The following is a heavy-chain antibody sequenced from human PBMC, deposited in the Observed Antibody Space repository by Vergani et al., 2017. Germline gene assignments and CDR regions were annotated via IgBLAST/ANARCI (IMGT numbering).Heavy chain of an antibody. J-gene: IGHJ5*02. D-gene: IGHD2-2*01. V-gene: IGHV4-59*01. Sequence: QVQLQESGPGLVKPSETLSLTCTVSGGSISSYYWSWIRQPPGKGLEWIGYIYYSGSTNYNPSLKSRVTISVDTSKNQFPLKLNSVTAADTAVYYCAGDHCISTSCYPSWFDPWGQGTLVTVSS. CDR1: GGSISSYY. CDR2: IYYSGST. CDR3: AGDHCISTSCYPSWFDP.